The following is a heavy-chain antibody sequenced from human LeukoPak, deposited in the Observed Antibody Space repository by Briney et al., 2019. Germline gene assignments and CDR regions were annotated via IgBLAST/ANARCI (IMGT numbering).Heavy chain of an antibody. Sequence: GGSRRLSCAASGFTFSSYGMHWVRQAPGKGLEWVAVISYDGSSKYYADSVKGRFTISRDNSKNTLYLQMNSLRAEDRAVYYCARPSFYYGSGSLGAFDIWGQGTMVTVSS. CDR2: ISYDGSSK. CDR3: ARPSFYYGSGSLGAFDI. CDR1: GFTFSSYG. D-gene: IGHD3-10*01. J-gene: IGHJ3*02. V-gene: IGHV3-30*03.